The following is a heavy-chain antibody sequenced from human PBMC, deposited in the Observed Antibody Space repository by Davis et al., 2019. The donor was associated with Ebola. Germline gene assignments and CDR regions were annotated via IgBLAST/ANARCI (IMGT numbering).Heavy chain of an antibody. Sequence: AASVKVSCKTSGYIFTRYSIHWVRQAPGEGLDWVGWINGGNGDTKCSQKFQGRVTFTRDASASTAYMELSSLRSEDTAMYYCARDEDVWGQGTTVTVSS. CDR1: GYIFTRYS. CDR2: INGGNGDT. CDR3: ARDEDV. J-gene: IGHJ6*02. V-gene: IGHV1-3*01.